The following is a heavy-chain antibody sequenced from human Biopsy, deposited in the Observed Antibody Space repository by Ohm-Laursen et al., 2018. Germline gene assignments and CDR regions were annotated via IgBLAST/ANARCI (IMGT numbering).Heavy chain of an antibody. Sequence: LGPFCTASGFTFRRFAMSRVRQAAGKGLVWVVGISDSGGSTHHADSVKGRFSISRDTSKNTLYLQMNSLRAEDTAVYYCAKNQAHNEGVTGHFDSWGQGTLVTVSS. V-gene: IGHV3-23*01. J-gene: IGHJ4*02. CDR1: GFTFRRFA. CDR3: AKNQAHNEGVTGHFDS. D-gene: IGHD3-10*01. CDR2: ISDSGGST.